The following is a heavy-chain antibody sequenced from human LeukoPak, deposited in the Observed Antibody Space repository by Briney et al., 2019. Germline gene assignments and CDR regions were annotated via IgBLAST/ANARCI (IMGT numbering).Heavy chain of an antibody. CDR1: GYTFTGYY. Sequence: ASVKVSCKASGYTFTGYYMHWWRQPPGQGLEWMGWINPNSGGTNYAQKFQGRVTMTRDTSISTAYMELSRLRSDDTAVYYCARDPAKSELGYWGQGTLVTVSS. D-gene: IGHD6-13*01. J-gene: IGHJ4*02. CDR2: INPNSGGT. V-gene: IGHV1-2*02. CDR3: ARDPAKSELGY.